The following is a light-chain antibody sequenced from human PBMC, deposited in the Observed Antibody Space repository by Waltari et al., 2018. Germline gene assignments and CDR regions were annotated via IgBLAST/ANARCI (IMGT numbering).Light chain of an antibody. Sequence: QAVVTQAPSLTVSPGGTVTLTCGSRTGPVTSGHSPYWFQQKPGQAPRTLFYDTNNKYSWAPARFSGSLLGGKAALTLSGAQPEDEADYYCLLSFGDARPVFGGGTKLTVL. CDR1: TGPVTSGHS. CDR3: LLSFGDARPV. CDR2: DTN. V-gene: IGLV7-46*01. J-gene: IGLJ2*01.